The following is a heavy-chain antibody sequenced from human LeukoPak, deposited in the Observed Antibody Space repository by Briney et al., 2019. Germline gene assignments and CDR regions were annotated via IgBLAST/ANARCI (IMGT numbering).Heavy chain of an antibody. J-gene: IGHJ6*02. D-gene: IGHD1-1*01. CDR2: IYYSGST. CDR3: ARVYEGLRGTPKFYHYGMDV. Sequence: SETLSLTCTVSGGSISSYYWSWIRQPPGKGLEWIGYIYYSGSTNYNPSLKSRVTISVDTSKNQFSLQLSSVTAADTAVYFCARVYEGLRGTPKFYHYGMDVWGQGTTVTVSS. CDR1: GGSISSYY. V-gene: IGHV4-59*12.